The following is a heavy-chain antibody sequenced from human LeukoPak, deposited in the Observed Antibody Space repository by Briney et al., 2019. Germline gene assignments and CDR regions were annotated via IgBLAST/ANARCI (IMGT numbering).Heavy chain of an antibody. J-gene: IGHJ4*02. CDR3: ARAHSSGWYYFDY. CDR2: VSSDGSNK. V-gene: IGHV3-30-3*01. CDR1: GFTFSTYA. Sequence: GGSLRLSCAASGFTFSTYAMHWVRQAPGKGLEWVAVVSSDGSNKYYADSVKGLFTISRDNSRNTLYLQTNSLRVEDTAVYYCARAHSSGWYYFDYCGQGTLVTVSS. D-gene: IGHD6-19*01.